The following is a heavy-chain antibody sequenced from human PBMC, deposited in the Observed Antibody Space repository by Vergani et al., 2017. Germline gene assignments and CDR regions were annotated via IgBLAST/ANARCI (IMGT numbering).Heavy chain of an antibody. CDR2: IYYSGST. CDR1: GGSISSGGYY. J-gene: IGHJ3*02. V-gene: IGHV4-31*03. D-gene: IGHD3-3*01. Sequence: QVQLQESGPGLVKPSQTLSLTCSVSGGSISSGGYYWSWIRQHPGKGLEWIGYIYYSGSTDYNPSLKSRVTISVDTSKNQFSLKLSSVTAADTAVYYCARAPMGTTIFGGVIIRFAFYIWGQGTMVTVSS. CDR3: ARAPMGTTIFGGVIIRFAFYI.